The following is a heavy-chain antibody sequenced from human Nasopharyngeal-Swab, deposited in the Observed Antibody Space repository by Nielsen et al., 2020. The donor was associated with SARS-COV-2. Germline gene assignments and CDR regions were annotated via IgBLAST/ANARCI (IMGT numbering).Heavy chain of an antibody. V-gene: IGHV4-59*13. D-gene: IGHD6-19*01. CDR2: IYYSGST. CDR1: GGSISSYY. J-gene: IGHJ6*02. CDR3: ARVPRQWVGGDYYYSGMDV. Sequence: SETLSLTCTVSGGSISSYYWSWIRQPPGKGLEWIGYIYYSGSTNYNPSLKSRVTISVDTSKNQFSLKLSSVTAADTAVYYCARVPRQWVGGDYYYSGMDVWGQGTTVTVSS.